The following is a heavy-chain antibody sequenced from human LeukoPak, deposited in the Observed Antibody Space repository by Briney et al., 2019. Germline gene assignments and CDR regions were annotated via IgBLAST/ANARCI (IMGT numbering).Heavy chain of an antibody. CDR1: GGSVSSPNSY. V-gene: IGHV4-61*01. CDR3: ARHYGP. D-gene: IGHD3-16*01. CDR2: VYYIGTT. Sequence: SETLSLTCIVSGGSVSSPNSYWSWIRQPPGKGLEWIGNVYYIGTTSYNSSLKSRVTISVDTSKNQFSLKLNSVTATDTAVYYCARHYGPWGQGTLVTVSS. J-gene: IGHJ4*02.